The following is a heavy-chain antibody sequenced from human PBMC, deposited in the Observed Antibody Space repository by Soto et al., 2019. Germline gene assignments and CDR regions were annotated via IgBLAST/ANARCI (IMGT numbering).Heavy chain of an antibody. CDR1: GGRISGTSSY. J-gene: IGHJ6*02. Sequence: PSETLSLTFTVWGGRISGTSSYWGCIRQPPGQRLEWVSCVDYSGSAYYEPSLKRRVTMSVDPSQNQFSLKLSPATAADTDAYYCARLPPGGMDVCAQGTTVPVYS. V-gene: IGHV4-39*01. CDR3: ARLPPGGMDV. CDR2: VDYSGSA.